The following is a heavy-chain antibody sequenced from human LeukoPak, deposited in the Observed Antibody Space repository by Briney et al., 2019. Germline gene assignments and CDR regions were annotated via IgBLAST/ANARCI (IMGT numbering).Heavy chain of an antibody. CDR3: AKGALLREPWLVYFVY. CDR1: GLTFSSYA. Sequence: PGGSLRLSCAASGLTFSSYAMSWVRQAPGKGLDWVSAISGSGGSTYYADSVKGRFTISRDNSKNTLYLQMNSLRAEDTAVYYCAKGALLREPWLVYFVYWGQGTLVTVSS. CDR2: ISGSGGST. V-gene: IGHV3-23*01. D-gene: IGHD6-19*01. J-gene: IGHJ4*02.